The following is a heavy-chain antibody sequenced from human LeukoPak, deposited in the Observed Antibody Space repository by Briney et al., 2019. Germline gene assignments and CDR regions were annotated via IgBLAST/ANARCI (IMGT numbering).Heavy chain of an antibody. CDR1: GASITNYY. V-gene: IGHV4-4*07. CDR2: IYPSGST. Sequence: SETLSLTCTVSGASITNYYWSWIRQSAGKGLEWIGRIYPSGSTHSNPSLRSRVTMSLDTSKNQFSLGLSSVTAADTAVYYCARVRPNWNDGTFDYWGQGTLVTVSS. D-gene: IGHD1-1*01. J-gene: IGHJ4*02. CDR3: ARVRPNWNDGTFDY.